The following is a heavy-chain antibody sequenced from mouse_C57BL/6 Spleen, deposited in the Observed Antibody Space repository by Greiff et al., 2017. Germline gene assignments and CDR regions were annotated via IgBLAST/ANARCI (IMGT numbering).Heavy chain of an antibody. Sequence: QVQLQQPGAELARPGASVKLSCKASGYTFTSYGISWVKQRTGQGLEWIGEIYPRSGNTYYNEKFKGKATLTADKSSSTAYMELRSLTSEDSAVYFCARITTVVAKGDYWGQGTTLTVSS. D-gene: IGHD1-1*01. CDR2: IYPRSGNT. CDR3: ARITTVVAKGDY. V-gene: IGHV1-81*01. J-gene: IGHJ2*01. CDR1: GYTFTSYG.